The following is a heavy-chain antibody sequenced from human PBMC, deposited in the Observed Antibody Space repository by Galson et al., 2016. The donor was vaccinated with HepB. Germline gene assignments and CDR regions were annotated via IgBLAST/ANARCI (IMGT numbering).Heavy chain of an antibody. CDR3: ATDTSRDDDQ. J-gene: IGHJ5*02. CDR1: RFTFSSYS. D-gene: IGHD1-1*01. CDR2: ISSSGRYI. Sequence: SLRLSCAVSRFTFSSYSMNWVRQAPGKGLEWVSFISSSGRYIYYADSVKGRFTISRDNAKNSLYLQMNSLRAEDTAIYYCATDTSRDDDQWGQGTLVTVSS. V-gene: IGHV3-21*01.